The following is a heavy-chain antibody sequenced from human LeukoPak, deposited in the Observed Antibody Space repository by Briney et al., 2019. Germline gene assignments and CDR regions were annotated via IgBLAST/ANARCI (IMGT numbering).Heavy chain of an antibody. V-gene: IGHV1-18*01. J-gene: IGHJ4*02. Sequence: VASVKVSCKASGYTFTSYAMNWVRQAPGQGLEWMGWISAYNGNTNYAQKLQGRVTMTTDTSTSTAYMELRSLRSDDTAVYYCARVPTMSYYDSSGYYFDYWGQGTLVTVSS. D-gene: IGHD3-22*01. CDR1: GYTFTSYA. CDR3: ARVPTMSYYDSSGYYFDY. CDR2: ISAYNGNT.